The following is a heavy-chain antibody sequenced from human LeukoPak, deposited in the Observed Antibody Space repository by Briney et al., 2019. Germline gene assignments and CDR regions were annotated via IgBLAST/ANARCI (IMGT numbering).Heavy chain of an antibody. V-gene: IGHV4-4*07. J-gene: IGHJ4*02. D-gene: IGHD3-3*01. Sequence: PSETLSLTCTVSGGPISSYYWSWIRQPAGKGLEWIGRIYTSGSTNYNPSLKSRVTMSVDTSKNQFSLKLSSVTAADTAVYYCARDLRFLEWSYFDYWGQGTLVTVSS. CDR1: GGPISSYY. CDR3: ARDLRFLEWSYFDY. CDR2: IYTSGST.